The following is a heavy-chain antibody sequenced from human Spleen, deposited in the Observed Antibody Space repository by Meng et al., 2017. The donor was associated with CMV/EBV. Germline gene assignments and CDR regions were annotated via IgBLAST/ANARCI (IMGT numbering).Heavy chain of an antibody. V-gene: IGHV3-48*04. D-gene: IGHD3-22*01. J-gene: IGHJ5*02. CDR3: ASFRGYRDWFDP. Sequence: GGSLRLSCAASGFTFSSYAMHWVRQAPGKGLEWVSYISSSGSTIYYADSVKGRFTISRDNAKNSLYLQMNSLRAEDTAVYYCASFRGYRDWFDPWGQGTLVTVS. CDR1: GFTFSSYA. CDR2: ISSSGSTI.